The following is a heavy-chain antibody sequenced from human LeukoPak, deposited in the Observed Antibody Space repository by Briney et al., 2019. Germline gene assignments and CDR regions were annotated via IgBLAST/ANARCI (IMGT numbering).Heavy chain of an antibody. CDR2: IYNNGRT. V-gene: IGHV4-59*01. CDR1: GGSMSSYY. CDR3: ARELALVPAAINAFDI. J-gene: IGHJ3*02. Sequence: SETLSLTCTVSGGSMSSYYWSWIRQPPGKGLEWIGYIYNNGRTNYNPSLKSRVTISVDTSKNQFSLRLTSVTAADTAVYYCARELALVPAAINAFDIWGQGTMVTVSS. D-gene: IGHD2-2*01.